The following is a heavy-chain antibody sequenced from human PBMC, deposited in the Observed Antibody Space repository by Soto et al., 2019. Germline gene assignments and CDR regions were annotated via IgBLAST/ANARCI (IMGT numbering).Heavy chain of an antibody. J-gene: IGHJ4*02. Sequence: PGGSLRLSCAASGFTFSNYEMNWVRQAPGKGLEWVSYISISSSTIYYADSVKGRFTISRDNAKNSLYLQMNSLRAEDTAVYYCARDRDSQWLVPGDFDYWGQGTLVTVSS. V-gene: IGHV3-48*03. CDR3: ARDRDSQWLVPGDFDY. CDR1: GFTFSNYE. D-gene: IGHD6-19*01. CDR2: ISISSSTI.